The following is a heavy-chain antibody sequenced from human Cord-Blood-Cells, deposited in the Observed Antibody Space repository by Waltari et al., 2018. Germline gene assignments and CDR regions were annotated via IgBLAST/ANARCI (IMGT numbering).Heavy chain of an antibody. J-gene: IGHJ1*01. CDR3: ARGYCSSTSCYEYFQH. CDR1: GYTFTGYY. V-gene: IGHV1-2*02. D-gene: IGHD2-2*01. CDR2: INPNSGGT. Sequence: QVQLVQSAAEVKKPGASVKVSCKASGYTFTGYYMHWVRQAPGQGLEWMGWINPNSGGTNYAQKFQGRVTMTRDTSISTAYMELCRLRSDDTAVYYCARGYCSSTSCYEYFQHWGQGTLVTVTS.